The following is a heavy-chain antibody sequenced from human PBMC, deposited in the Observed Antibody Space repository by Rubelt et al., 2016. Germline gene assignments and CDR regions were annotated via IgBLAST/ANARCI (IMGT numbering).Heavy chain of an antibody. CDR1: GFTFSSYA. V-gene: IGHV3-23*01. CDR2: ISGSDTRT. Sequence: EVQLLESGGGLVQPGGSLRLSCAASGFTFSSYAMSWVRQAPGKGLEWVSGISGSDTRTYYADSVKGQFTISRDNSKNTLYLQMNSLRAEDTAVYYCAKVTGVIVTATIDYWGQGNLVTVSS. CDR3: AKVTGVIVTATIDY. D-gene: IGHD5-12*01. J-gene: IGHJ4*02.